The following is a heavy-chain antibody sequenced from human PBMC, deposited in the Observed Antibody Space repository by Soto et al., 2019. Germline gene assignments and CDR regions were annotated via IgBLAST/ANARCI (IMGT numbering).Heavy chain of an antibody. Sequence: TSETLSLTCAVSGGSFTSNNWWTWVRQPPGQGLEWIGEIYRTGGTNYNPSLKCRVIISLDKSENQSSLKVASLTAADTAVYYCASRDPGTSVDYWGQGTLVTVSS. CDR2: IYRTGGT. CDR1: GGSFTSNNW. D-gene: IGHD1-7*01. V-gene: IGHV4-4*02. J-gene: IGHJ4*02. CDR3: ASRDPGTSVDY.